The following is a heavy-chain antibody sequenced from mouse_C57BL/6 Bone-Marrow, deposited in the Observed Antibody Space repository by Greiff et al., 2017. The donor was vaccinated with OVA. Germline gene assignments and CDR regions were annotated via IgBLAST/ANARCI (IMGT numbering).Heavy chain of an antibody. CDR2: IDPSDSYT. CDR1: GYTFTSYW. CDR3: ARGGGAY. J-gene: IGHJ3*01. V-gene: IGHV1-69*01. Sequence: QVQLQQPGAELVMPGASVKLSCKASGYTFTSYWMHWVKQRPGQGLEWIGAIDPSDSYTNYNQKFKGKSTLTVDKSSSTAYMQLSSLTSEDSAVYYCARGGGAYWGQGTLVTVSA.